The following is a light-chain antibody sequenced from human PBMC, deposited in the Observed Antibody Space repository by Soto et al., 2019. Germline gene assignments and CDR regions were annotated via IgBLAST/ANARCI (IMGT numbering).Light chain of an antibody. CDR3: QQTFFVPRT. CDR1: QSISSY. V-gene: IGKV1-39*01. Sequence: DIQMTQSPSSLSASVGDRVTITCRASQSISSYLNWYQQKPGKAPELLIYEASTLEDEVPSRFSGRGYGTDFSLTISSLQPTDFATYYCQQTFFVPRTFGQGTKVEI. CDR2: EAS. J-gene: IGKJ1*01.